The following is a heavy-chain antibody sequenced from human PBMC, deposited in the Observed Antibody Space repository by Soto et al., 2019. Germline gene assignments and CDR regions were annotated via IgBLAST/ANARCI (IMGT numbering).Heavy chain of an antibody. J-gene: IGHJ4*02. D-gene: IGHD6-19*01. V-gene: IGHV1-18*01. CDR2: INPYNANT. CDR3: AVSGSGTSKALLV. Sequence: ASVKVSCKASGYTFTSYDINWVRQATGQGLEWMGWINPYNANTKIAQRVQGRVTITTDTSMTTAYLELRSLTTDDTAVYYCAVSGSGTSKALLVWGQGTLATVSS. CDR1: GYTFTSYD.